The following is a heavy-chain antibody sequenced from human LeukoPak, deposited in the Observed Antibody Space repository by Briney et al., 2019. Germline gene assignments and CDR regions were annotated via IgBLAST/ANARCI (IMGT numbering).Heavy chain of an antibody. D-gene: IGHD5-18*01. Sequence: SETLSLTCTVSGGSISPYYWSWIRQPPGKGLEWIGRIYTSGSTNYNPSLKSRVTISVDTSKNQFSLKLSSVTAADTAVYYCARDPGIRGYYYYMDVWGKGTTVTISS. CDR3: ARDPGIRGYYYYMDV. CDR2: IYTSGST. CDR1: GGSISPYY. J-gene: IGHJ6*03. V-gene: IGHV4-4*08.